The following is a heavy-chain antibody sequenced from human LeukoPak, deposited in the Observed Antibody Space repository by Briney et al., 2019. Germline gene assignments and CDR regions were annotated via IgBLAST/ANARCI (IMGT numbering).Heavy chain of an antibody. J-gene: IGHJ4*02. V-gene: IGHV3-49*04. CDR2: IASETYGGTA. Sequence: PGGSLRLSCAASGFTFSTYIMNWVRQTPGKGLEWVGFIASETYGGTAEYAASVKGRFTISRDDSKSIAYLQMNSLKTEDTAVYYCTRDQTPYYWGQGTLVTVSS. CDR3: TRDQTPYY. CDR1: GFTFSTYI.